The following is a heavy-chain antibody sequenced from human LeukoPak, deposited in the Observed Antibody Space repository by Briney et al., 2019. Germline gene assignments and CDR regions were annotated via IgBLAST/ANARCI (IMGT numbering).Heavy chain of an antibody. V-gene: IGHV1-18*01. CDR3: ARAPGYGDCFDY. CDR1: GYTFTSYG. CDR2: ISVYNGNT. J-gene: IGHJ4*02. Sequence: ASVKVSCKASGYTFTSYGISWVRQAPGQGLEWMGWISVYNGNTKYVQKFQGRVTMTTDTSTRTAYMELRSLRSDDTAVYYCARAPGYGDCFDYWGQGTLVTVSS. D-gene: IGHD4-17*01.